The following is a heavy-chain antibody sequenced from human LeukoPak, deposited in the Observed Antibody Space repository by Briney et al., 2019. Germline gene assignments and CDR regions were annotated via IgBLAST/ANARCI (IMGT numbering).Heavy chain of an antibody. CDR1: GFTLSSYA. J-gene: IGHJ4*02. Sequence: PGGSLRLSCAASGFTLSSYAMTWVRQAPGRGLEWVSSVDGGGGGTYYADSVKDRFTISSDNSKDTLYLQMNGLRAEDTAVYFCAKQSAGSAAWYSLHYDFWGQGTLVTVSS. CDR3: AKQSAGSAAWYSLHYDF. V-gene: IGHV3-23*01. D-gene: IGHD6-13*01. CDR2: VDGGGGGT.